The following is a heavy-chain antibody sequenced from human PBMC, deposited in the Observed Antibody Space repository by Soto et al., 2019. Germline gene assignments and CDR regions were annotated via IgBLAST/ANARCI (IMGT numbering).Heavy chain of an antibody. J-gene: IGHJ4*02. D-gene: IGHD2-2*01. CDR2: ISYDGSNK. V-gene: IGHV3-30-3*01. CDR1: GFTFSSYA. CDR3: ARGDRRYCSSTSCSVFDY. Sequence: GGSLRLSCAASGFTFSSYAMHWVRQAPGKGLEWVAVISYDGSNKYYADSVKGRFTISRDNSKNTLYLQMNSLRAEDTAVYYCARGDRRYCSSTSCSVFDYWGQGTLVTVSS.